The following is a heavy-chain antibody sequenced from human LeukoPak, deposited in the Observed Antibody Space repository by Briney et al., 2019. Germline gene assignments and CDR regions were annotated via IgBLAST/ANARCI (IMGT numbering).Heavy chain of an antibody. J-gene: IGHJ4*02. V-gene: IGHV3-23*01. D-gene: IGHD5-12*01. Sequence: GGSLRPSCAASGFTLSSYVMSWVRQAPGKGLEWVSSIRGSGGGTYYADSVKGRFTISRDNSKNTLYLQMNSLRAEDTALYYCAKDYSGYECGDYWGQGTLVTVSS. CDR2: IRGSGGGT. CDR3: AKDYSGYECGDY. CDR1: GFTLSSYV.